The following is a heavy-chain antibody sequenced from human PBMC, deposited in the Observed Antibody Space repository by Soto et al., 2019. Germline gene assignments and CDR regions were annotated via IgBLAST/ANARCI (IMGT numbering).Heavy chain of an antibody. CDR2: INHSGST. J-gene: IGHJ5*02. Sequence: SETLSLTCAVYGGSFSGYYWSWIRQPPGKGLEWIGEINHSGSTNYNPSLKSRVTISVDTSKNQFSLKLSSVTAADTAVYYCETGARWWAAAIGSWGQGTLVTVSS. V-gene: IGHV4-34*01. D-gene: IGHD6-13*01. CDR1: GGSFSGYY. CDR3: ETGARWWAAAIGS.